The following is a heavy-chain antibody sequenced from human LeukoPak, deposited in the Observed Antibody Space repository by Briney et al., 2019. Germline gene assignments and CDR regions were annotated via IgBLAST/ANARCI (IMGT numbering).Heavy chain of an antibody. Sequence: GGSLRLSCSASGFTSSSSPMHWVRQAPGKGLEYVSAISSDGVSKYYGDSMKGRFTISRDNSKNILHLHMSSLRAEDTAVYYCVQEGSGWYASWGQGTLVTVSS. CDR2: ISSDGVSK. CDR1: GFTSSSSP. V-gene: IGHV3-64D*06. CDR3: VQEGSGWYAS. D-gene: IGHD6-19*01. J-gene: IGHJ4*02.